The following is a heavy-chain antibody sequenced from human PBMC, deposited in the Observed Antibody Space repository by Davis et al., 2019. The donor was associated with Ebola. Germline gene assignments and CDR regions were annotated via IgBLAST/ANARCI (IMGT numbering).Heavy chain of an antibody. D-gene: IGHD3-16*01. J-gene: IGHJ3*01. CDR1: GFTFSDYT. V-gene: IGHV3-48*02. CDR3: VRDYAYAFDV. Sequence: GESLKISCSASGFTFSDYTMNWVRQAPGKGLEWVSYVGTSPRSKSYADSVKGRFTISRDDAKNSLFLQMDSLGDEDTAVYYCVRDYAYAFDVWGQGTTVTVSS. CDR2: VGTSPRSK.